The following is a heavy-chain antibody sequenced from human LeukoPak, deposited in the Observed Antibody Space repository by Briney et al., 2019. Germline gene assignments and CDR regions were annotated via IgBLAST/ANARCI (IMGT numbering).Heavy chain of an antibody. D-gene: IGHD2-15*01. CDR2: ISVYNGNT. Sequence: ASVKVSCKASGYTFTSYGISWVRQAPGQGLEWMGWISVYNGNTNYAQKLQGRVTMTTDTSTSTAYMELRSLRSDATAVYYCARDVALYCSGGSCYASFDYWGQGTLVTVSS. CDR1: GYTFTSYG. J-gene: IGHJ4*02. CDR3: ARDVALYCSGGSCYASFDY. V-gene: IGHV1-18*01.